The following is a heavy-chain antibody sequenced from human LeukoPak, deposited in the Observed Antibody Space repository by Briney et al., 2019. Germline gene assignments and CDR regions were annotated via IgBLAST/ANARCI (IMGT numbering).Heavy chain of an antibody. J-gene: IGHJ4*02. D-gene: IGHD3-10*01. CDR1: EFTFNRYW. Sequence: PGGSLRLSCAASEFTFNRYWMSWVRQAPGKGLQWVANIKHDGSEAHHVDSVKGRFTISGDNAKSSLSLQMNSLNVDDTGVYFCTRDALFGSGRTHLDFWSQGTLVSVSS. CDR2: IKHDGSEA. CDR3: TRDALFGSGRTHLDF. V-gene: IGHV3-7*04.